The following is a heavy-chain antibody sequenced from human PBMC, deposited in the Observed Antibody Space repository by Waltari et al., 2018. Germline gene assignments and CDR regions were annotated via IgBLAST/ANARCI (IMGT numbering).Heavy chain of an antibody. CDR1: GFSISDTGSC. CDR3: ARLSASLDDFYFYDY. Sequence: QLQLQLSGPGLVKPSEPLSPTCTVSGFSISDTGSCWGWIRPSPGRGLESIGQFCHGGKTYSNPSLRNRLSMSEDTSKRHFSLKVSSMSAPDTAVYYCARLSASLDDFYFYDYWGLGIPVTVSS. V-gene: IGHV4-39*02. CDR2: FCHGGKT. J-gene: IGHJ4*02. D-gene: IGHD1-1*01.